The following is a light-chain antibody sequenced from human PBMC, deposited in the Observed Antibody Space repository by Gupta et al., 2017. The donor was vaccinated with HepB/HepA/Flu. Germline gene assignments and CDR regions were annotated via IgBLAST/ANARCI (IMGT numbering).Light chain of an antibody. CDR1: QSINSY. V-gene: IGKV3-11*01. CDR3: QQRSNWRA. J-gene: IGKJ4*01. CDR2: DAS. Sequence: EIVLTQSPATLSLSPGERATLSCRASQSINSYLAWYQQKPGQAPRLIIYDASNRATGIPARFSGSGAVTDFTLTSSRLEHEDCAVYYCQQRSNWRAFGGGTKVEIK.